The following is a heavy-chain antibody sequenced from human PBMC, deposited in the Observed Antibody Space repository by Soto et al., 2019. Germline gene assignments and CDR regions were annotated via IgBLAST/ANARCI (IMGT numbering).Heavy chain of an antibody. Sequence: PSETLSLTCAVSGYSISSGYYWGWIRQPPGKGLEWIGSIYHSGSTYYNPSLKSRVTISVDTSKSQFSLKLSSVTAADTAVYYCARAGYYGSGSYYKTPYYYYYGMDVWGQGTTVTVSS. D-gene: IGHD3-10*01. CDR3: ARAGYYGSGSYYKTPYYYYYGMDV. CDR1: GYSISSGYY. J-gene: IGHJ6*02. V-gene: IGHV4-38-2*01. CDR2: IYHSGST.